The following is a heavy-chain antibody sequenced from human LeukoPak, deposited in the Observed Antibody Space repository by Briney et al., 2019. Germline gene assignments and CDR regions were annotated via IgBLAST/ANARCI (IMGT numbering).Heavy chain of an antibody. CDR2: INNDGRST. CDR3: VRADYSSGWILDF. J-gene: IGHJ4*01. D-gene: IGHD6-19*01. CDR1: GFTFSSHW. Sequence: HPGGSLRLSCAASGFTFSSHWMHWVRHAPGKGLVWVSRINNDGRSTTYADSVKGRFTISRNNVENTVYLQINSLRVEDTALYYCVRADYSSGWILDFWGHGSLVTVSS. V-gene: IGHV3-74*03.